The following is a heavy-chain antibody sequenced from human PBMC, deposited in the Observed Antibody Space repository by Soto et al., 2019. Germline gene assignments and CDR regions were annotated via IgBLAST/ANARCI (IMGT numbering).Heavy chain of an antibody. CDR1: GFTVSSKY. V-gene: IGHV3-66*01. D-gene: IGHD2-8*01. J-gene: IGHJ4*02. CDR3: ARAYCTNGVCYYYFDY. Sequence: PGGSLRLSCAASGFTVSSKYMSWVRQAPGKGLEWVSLIQSGGPTYYADSVKGRFTISRDTSENTAHLQMDSLRAEDTAVYYCARAYCTNGVCYYYFDYWGQGTLVTVSS. CDR2: IQSGGPT.